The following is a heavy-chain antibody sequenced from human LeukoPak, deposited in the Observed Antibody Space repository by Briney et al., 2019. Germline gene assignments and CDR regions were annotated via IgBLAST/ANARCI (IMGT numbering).Heavy chain of an antibody. Sequence: PGGSLRLSCAASGFTFSSYGMHWVRQAPGKGLEWVAVIWYDGSNKYYADSVKGRLTISRDNSKNTLYLQMNSLRAEDTAVYYCAKDLRLRYYYGSGSYHWGQGTLVTVSS. CDR3: AKDLRLRYYYGSGSYH. V-gene: IGHV3-33*06. CDR1: GFTFSSYG. J-gene: IGHJ4*02. D-gene: IGHD3-10*01. CDR2: IWYDGSNK.